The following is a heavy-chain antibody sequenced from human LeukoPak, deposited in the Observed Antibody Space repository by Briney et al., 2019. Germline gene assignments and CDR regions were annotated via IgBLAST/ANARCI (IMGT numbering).Heavy chain of an antibody. CDR2: INWNGGST. CDR1: GFTFDDYG. V-gene: IGHV3-20*04. D-gene: IGHD3-10*01. CDR3: ARDITPGYGERYYFDY. Sequence: GGSLRLSCAASGFTFDDYGMSWVRQAPGKGLEWVSGINWNGGSTGYADSVKGRFTISRDNAKNSLYLQMKSLRAEDTAFYYCARDITPGYGERYYFDYWGQGTLVTVSS. J-gene: IGHJ4*02.